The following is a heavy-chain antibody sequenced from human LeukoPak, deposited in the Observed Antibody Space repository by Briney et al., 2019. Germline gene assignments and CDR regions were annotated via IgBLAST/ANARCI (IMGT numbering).Heavy chain of an antibody. V-gene: IGHV4-4*07. CDR3: ARGGELERRGYFHY. CDR1: GGSISSYF. Sequence: SETLSLTCFISGGSISSYFWSWVRQPAGKGLEWIGRTYTSGTTNYNTSLMSRVTLSLDTSKNQFSLKLSSVTAADTAVYYCARGGELERRGYFHYWGQGTLVTVSS. D-gene: IGHD1-1*01. CDR2: TYTSGTT. J-gene: IGHJ4*02.